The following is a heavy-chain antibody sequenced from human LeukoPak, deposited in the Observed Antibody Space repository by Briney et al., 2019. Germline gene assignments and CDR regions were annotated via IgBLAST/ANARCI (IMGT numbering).Heavy chain of an antibody. Sequence: SQTLSLTCTVSGGSVSSGDYYWTWIRQPAGKGLEWIGRIYTSGSTSYSPSLKSRVTISLDTSKNQFSLRLSSVTAADTAVYYCARVGDYDILTGYYYFDYWGQGTLVTVSS. CDR2: IYTSGST. V-gene: IGHV4-61*02. D-gene: IGHD3-9*01. J-gene: IGHJ4*02. CDR3: ARVGDYDILTGYYYFDY. CDR1: GGSVSSGDYY.